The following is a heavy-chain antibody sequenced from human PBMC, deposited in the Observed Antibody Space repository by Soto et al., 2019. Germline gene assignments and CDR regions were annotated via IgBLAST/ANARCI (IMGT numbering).Heavy chain of an antibody. V-gene: IGHV3-21*01. CDR2: ISSGSSYI. CDR3: ARDILSGGAYPDS. J-gene: IGHJ5*01. D-gene: IGHD3-10*01. Sequence: GGSLRLSCAASGFTFSTYTMNWVRQAPGKGLEWISSISSGSSYIYYAGSVKGRFTISRDNAKNSLFLQMNSLRADDTAVYYCARDILSGGAYPDSWGQGTKVTVS. CDR1: GFTFSTYT.